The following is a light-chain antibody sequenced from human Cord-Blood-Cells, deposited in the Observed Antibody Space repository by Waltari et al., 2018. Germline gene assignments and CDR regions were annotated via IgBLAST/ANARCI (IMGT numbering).Light chain of an antibody. Sequence: QSVLTQPPSVSEAPRQRVTISCSGSSSNIGNNAVNWYQQLPGKATKLLLYYDDLLPSVVSDRFSCSKSGTSASLAISGLQSEDEADYYCAAWDDSLNGVVFGGGTKLTVL. CDR1: SSNIGNNA. V-gene: IGLV1-36*01. J-gene: IGLJ2*01. CDR3: AAWDDSLNGVV. CDR2: YDD.